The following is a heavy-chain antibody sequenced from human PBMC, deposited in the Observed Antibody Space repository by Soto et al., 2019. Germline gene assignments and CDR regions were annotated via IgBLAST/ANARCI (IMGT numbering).Heavy chain of an antibody. CDR2: INAGNGNT. CDR3: ARKVADNGFDP. V-gene: IGHV1-3*01. CDR1: VYTVTRYA. Sequence: SVKVSYKASVYTVTRYAMHWVRQAPGQRLEWMGWINAGNGNTKYSQKFQGRVTITRDTSASTDYMELSSLRSEDTAVYYCARKVADNGFDPWGQGTLVT. J-gene: IGHJ5*02.